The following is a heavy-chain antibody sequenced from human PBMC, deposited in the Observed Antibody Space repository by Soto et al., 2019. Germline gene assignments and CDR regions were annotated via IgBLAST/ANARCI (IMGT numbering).Heavy chain of an antibody. Sequence: ASVKVSCKASGYTFTGYYMHWVRQAPGQGLEWMGWINPNSGGTNYAQKFQGWVTMTRDTSISTAYMELSRLRSDDTAVYYCARDQKCSGGSCLGYYYYYGMDVWGQGTTVTSP. CDR2: INPNSGGT. CDR1: GYTFTGYY. V-gene: IGHV1-2*04. D-gene: IGHD2-15*01. J-gene: IGHJ6*02. CDR3: ARDQKCSGGSCLGYYYYYGMDV.